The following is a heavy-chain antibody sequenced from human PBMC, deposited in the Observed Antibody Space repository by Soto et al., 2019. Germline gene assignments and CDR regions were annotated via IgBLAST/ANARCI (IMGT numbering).Heavy chain of an antibody. J-gene: IGHJ6*02. CDR2: ISAYTGNT. V-gene: IGHV1-18*01. CDR3: ARESPTRGVDV. CDR1: GYSFTNYG. Sequence: ASVKVSCKASGYSFTNYGISWVRQAPGQGLEWMGWISAYTGNTNYEQKVQGRVTMTTDTSTSTAYMEVRSLRSDDTAVYYCARESPTRGVDVWGQGTTVTVSS.